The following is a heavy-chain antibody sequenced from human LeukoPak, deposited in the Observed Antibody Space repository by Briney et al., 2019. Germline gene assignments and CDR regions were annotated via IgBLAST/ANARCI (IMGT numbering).Heavy chain of an antibody. CDR1: GGTFSSYA. J-gene: IGHJ4*02. V-gene: IGHV1-69*01. Sequence: SVKVSCKASGGTFSSYAISWVRQAPGQGLEWMGGIIPIFGTANYAQKFQGRVTITADESTSTAYMELSSLRSEETAVYYCAREGGSSGYYTVPYYFDYWGQGTLVTVSS. D-gene: IGHD3-22*01. CDR2: IIPIFGTA. CDR3: AREGGSSGYYTVPYYFDY.